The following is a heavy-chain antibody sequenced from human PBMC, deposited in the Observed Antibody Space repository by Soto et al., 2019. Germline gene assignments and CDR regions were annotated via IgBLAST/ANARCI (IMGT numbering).Heavy chain of an antibody. CDR1: GITFSGSA. D-gene: IGHD2-15*01. V-gene: IGHV3-73*01. CDR2: IRSKANSYAT. J-gene: IGHJ6*02. Sequence: GGSLRLSCAASGITFSGSAMHWVRQASGKGLEWVGRIRSKANSYATAYAASVKGRFTISRDDSKNTAYLQMNSLKTEDTAVYYCTFYCSDGSCYSHYYYGMDVWGQGTTVTVSS. CDR3: TFYCSDGSCYSHYYYGMDV.